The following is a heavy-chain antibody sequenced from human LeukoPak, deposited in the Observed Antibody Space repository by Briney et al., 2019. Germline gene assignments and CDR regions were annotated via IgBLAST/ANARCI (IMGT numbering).Heavy chain of an antibody. CDR2: ISYDGSNK. CDR1: GFTFSSYG. Sequence: PGGSLRLSCAASGFTFSSYGMHWVRQAPGKGLEWVAVISYDGSNKYYADSVKGRFTISRDNSKNTLYLQMNSLRAEDTAVYYCARVAMPGLWFGDYYFDYWGQGTLVTVSS. D-gene: IGHD3-10*01. CDR3: ARVAMPGLWFGDYYFDY. J-gene: IGHJ4*02. V-gene: IGHV3-30*03.